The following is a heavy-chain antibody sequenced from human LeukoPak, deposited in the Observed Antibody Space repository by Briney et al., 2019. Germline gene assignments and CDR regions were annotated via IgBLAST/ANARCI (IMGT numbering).Heavy chain of an antibody. V-gene: IGHV3-7*03. D-gene: IGHD3-16*01. CDR1: EFSISTYW. CDR2: INHNGNVN. CDR3: ARGGGLDV. Sequence: GGSLRLSCAASEFSISTYWMSWARQAPGKGLEWVASINHNGNVNYYVDSVKGRFTISRDNAKNSLYLQMSNLRAEDTAVYFCARGGGLDVWGQGATVTVSS. J-gene: IGHJ6*02.